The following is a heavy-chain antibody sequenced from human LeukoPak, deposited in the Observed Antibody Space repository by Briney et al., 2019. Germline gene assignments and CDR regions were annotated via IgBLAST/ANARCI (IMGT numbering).Heavy chain of an antibody. J-gene: IGHJ4*02. CDR2: ISGSGATT. CDR3: AKSGGISCYSAIDY. CDR1: GFTFSSYA. V-gene: IGHV3-23*01. Sequence: GGSLRLSCAASGFTFSSYALSWVRQAPGKGLEWVSVISGSGATTYSADSVKGRFTISRDDSKNTLYLQMNSLRAEDTAVYYCAKSGGISCYSAIDYWGPGTLVTVSS. D-gene: IGHD2-2*01.